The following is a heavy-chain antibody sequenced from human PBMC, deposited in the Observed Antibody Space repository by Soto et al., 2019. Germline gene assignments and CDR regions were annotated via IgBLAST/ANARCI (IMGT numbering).Heavy chain of an antibody. CDR3: ARDGGYSTGLGYYYYGMDV. D-gene: IGHD6-25*01. J-gene: IGHJ6*02. Sequence: SLTCTVSGGSISSYYWSWIRQPPGKGLEWIGYIYYSGSTNYNPSLKSRVTISVDTSKNQFSLKLSSVTAADTAVYYCARDGGYSTGLGYYYYGMDVWGQGTTVTVSS. CDR1: GGSISSYY. V-gene: IGHV4-59*01. CDR2: IYYSGST.